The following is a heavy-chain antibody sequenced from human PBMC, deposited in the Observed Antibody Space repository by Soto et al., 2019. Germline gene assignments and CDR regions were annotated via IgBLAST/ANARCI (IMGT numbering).Heavy chain of an antibody. V-gene: IGHV3-66*02. D-gene: IGHD2-2*01. CDR2: IYSGGST. J-gene: IGHJ5*02. CDR3: AKDNCISTSCYRLYNWFDP. CDR1: GFTVSSNY. Sequence: GGSLRLSCAASGFTVSSNYMSWVRQAPEKGLEWVSLIYSGGSTYYPDSVKGRFTISRDNSKNTLYLQMNNLRAEDTAVYYCAKDNCISTSCYRLYNWFDPWGQGTLVTVSS.